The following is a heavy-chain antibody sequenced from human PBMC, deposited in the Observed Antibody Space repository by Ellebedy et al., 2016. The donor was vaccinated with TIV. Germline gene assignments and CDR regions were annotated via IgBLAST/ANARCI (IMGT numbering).Heavy chain of an antibody. CDR3: ARVGLYRGEAAATPLFEY. V-gene: IGHV4-39*07. J-gene: IGHJ4*02. Sequence: GSLRLSCSVSGGSISSGSYYWGWIRQPPGKGLEWVGSISYSGSGYSGTTYYNPSLKSRVTISVDTSNNQFSLRLTSLTAADTAVYYCARVGLYRGEAAATPLFEYWGQGTLVAVSS. CDR2: ISYSGSGYSGTT. D-gene: IGHD6-13*01. CDR1: GGSISSGSYY.